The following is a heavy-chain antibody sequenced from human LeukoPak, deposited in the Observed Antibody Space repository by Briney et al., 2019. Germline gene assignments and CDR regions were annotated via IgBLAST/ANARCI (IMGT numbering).Heavy chain of an antibody. CDR3: ARNQWWGDLYTLSG. D-gene: IGHD3-10*01. Sequence: GASVKVSCKASGHTFTSYGISWVRQAPGQGLEWMGWISPYNGNTNYAQEFQGRVTMTTDTSTDTAYMELRTLRSDDTAVYYCARNQWWGDLYTLSGWGQGTLVTVSS. J-gene: IGHJ4*02. V-gene: IGHV1-18*01. CDR1: GHTFTSYG. CDR2: ISPYNGNT.